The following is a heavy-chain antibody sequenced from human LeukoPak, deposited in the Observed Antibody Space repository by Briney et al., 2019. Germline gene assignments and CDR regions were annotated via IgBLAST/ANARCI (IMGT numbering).Heavy chain of an antibody. Sequence: GASVKVSCKASGYTFTSYYMHWVRQAPGQGLEWMGIINPSGGSTSYAQKLQGRVTMTTDTSTSTAYMELRSLRSDDTAVYYCARLYCSSTSCSEGYWGQGTLVTVSS. CDR1: GYTFTSYY. CDR3: ARLYCSSTSCSEGY. D-gene: IGHD2-2*01. CDR2: INPSGGST. V-gene: IGHV1-46*01. J-gene: IGHJ4*02.